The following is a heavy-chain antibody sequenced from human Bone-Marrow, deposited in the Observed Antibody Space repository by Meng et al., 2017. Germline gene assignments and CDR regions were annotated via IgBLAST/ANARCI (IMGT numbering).Heavy chain of an antibody. CDR2: INHSGST. CDR1: GGSFSGYY. Sequence: SETLSLTCAVYGGSFSGYYWSWIRQPPGKGLEWIGEINHSGSTNYNPSLKSRVTISVDTSKNQFSLKLSSVTAADTAVYYCAKLNTYCGGDCPFDLWGRGTLVTVSS. V-gene: IGHV4-34*01. CDR3: AKLNTYCGGDCPFDL. D-gene: IGHD2-21*02. J-gene: IGHJ2*01.